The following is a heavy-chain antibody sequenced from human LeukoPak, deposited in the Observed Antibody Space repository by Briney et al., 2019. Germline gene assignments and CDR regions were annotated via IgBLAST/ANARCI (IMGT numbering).Heavy chain of an antibody. J-gene: IGHJ4*02. D-gene: IGHD3-22*01. CDR1: GFTFSSYG. V-gene: IGHV3-23*01. CDR2: ISGSGGST. Sequence: GGSLRLSCAASGFTFSSYGMSWVRQAPGKGLEWVSAISGSGGSTYYADSVKGRFTISRDNSKNTLYLQMNSLRAEDTAVYYCAKARDFTYYYDSSLDYRGQGTLVTVSS. CDR3: AKARDFTYYYDSSLDY.